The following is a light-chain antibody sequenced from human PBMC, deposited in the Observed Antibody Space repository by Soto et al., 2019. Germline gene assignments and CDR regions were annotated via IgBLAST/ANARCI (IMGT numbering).Light chain of an antibody. CDR1: SSDVGGYNY. CDR3: SSYSGGSNV. Sequence: QSALTQPPSASGSPGQSVAISCNGTSSDVGGYNYVSWYQQHPGKAPKLMLYEVNKRPSGVPDRFSGSKSGNTASLTVSGLQAEDEADYYCSSYSGGSNVFGNGTKVTV. J-gene: IGLJ1*01. CDR2: EVN. V-gene: IGLV2-8*01.